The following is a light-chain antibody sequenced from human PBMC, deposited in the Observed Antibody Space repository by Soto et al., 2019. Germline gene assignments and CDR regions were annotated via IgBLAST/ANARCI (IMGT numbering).Light chain of an antibody. J-gene: IGKJ4*01. CDR2: DAS. Sequence: EIVLTQSPATLSLSPGERATISCRTSQSVRSYLAWYQQKPGQAPRLLIYDASNRATGIPARFSGSGSGTDFTLTISSLEPGDFAVYYCQQRINWPLTFGGGTKVDIK. CDR3: QQRINWPLT. CDR1: QSVRSY. V-gene: IGKV3-11*01.